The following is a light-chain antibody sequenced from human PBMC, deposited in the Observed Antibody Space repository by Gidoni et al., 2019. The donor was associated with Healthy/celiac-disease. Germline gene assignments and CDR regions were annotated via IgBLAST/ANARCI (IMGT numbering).Light chain of an antibody. V-gene: IGKV3-20*01. Sequence: ETVLTQSPGTLSLSPGERATISCRASPSVSSSYLAWYQQKPGQAPRLLIYGASSRATGIPDRFSGSGSGTDFTLTISRLEPEDFALYYCQQYGSSPLFTFXPXTKVDI. CDR2: GAS. CDR1: PSVSSSY. J-gene: IGKJ3*01. CDR3: QQYGSSPLFT.